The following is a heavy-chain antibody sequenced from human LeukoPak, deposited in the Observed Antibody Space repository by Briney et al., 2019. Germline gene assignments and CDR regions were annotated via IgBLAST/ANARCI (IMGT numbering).Heavy chain of an antibody. CDR3: ARVGQGYCSGGACYSSMALDY. D-gene: IGHD2-15*01. CDR2: ISGISTYI. J-gene: IGHJ4*02. CDR1: GFTFSSYA. V-gene: IGHV3-21*01. Sequence: GGSMRLSCAASGFTFSSYAMSWVRQAPGKGLEWVSSISGISTYIYYADSVKGRFTISRDNAKNSLYLQMNSLRAEDTAVYQCARVGQGYCSGGACYSSMALDYWGQGTLVTVSS.